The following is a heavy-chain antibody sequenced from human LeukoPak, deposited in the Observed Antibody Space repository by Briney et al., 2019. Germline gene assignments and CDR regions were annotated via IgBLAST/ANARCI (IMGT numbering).Heavy chain of an antibody. V-gene: IGHV1-58*01. CDR2: FVVGSGNT. CDR1: GFTFTSSA. J-gene: IGHJ5*02. CDR3: AAGVIGYCSGGSCYNWFDP. Sequence: SVKVSCKASGFTFTSSAVQWVRQARGQRLEWIGWFVVGSGNTNYAQKFQERVTITRDMSTSTAYMELSSLRSEDTAVYYCAAGVIGYCSGGSCYNWFDPWDQGTLVTVSS. D-gene: IGHD2-15*01.